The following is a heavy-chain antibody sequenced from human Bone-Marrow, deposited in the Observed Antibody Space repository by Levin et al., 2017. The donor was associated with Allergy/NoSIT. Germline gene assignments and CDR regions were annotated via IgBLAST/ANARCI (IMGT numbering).Heavy chain of an antibody. CDR1: GASIRNYS. D-gene: IGHD2-2*01. CDR2: ISYRGSI. J-gene: IGHJ3*02. Sequence: SETLSLTCTVSGASIRNYSWSWIRQPPGKRLEWIGYISYRGSINYNPSLKSRVSISIDTTENQFSLKLSSVTAADTALYYCARNILVVPAASRGFGFDIWGRGTMVPVSS. V-gene: IGHV4-59*01. CDR3: ARNILVVPAASRGFGFDI.